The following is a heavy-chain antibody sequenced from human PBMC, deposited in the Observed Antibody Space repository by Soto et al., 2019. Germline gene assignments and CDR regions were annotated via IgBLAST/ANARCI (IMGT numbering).Heavy chain of an antibody. CDR2: ISGSGGNT. D-gene: IGHD6-13*01. CDR3: AKDQGSSWYEIDY. Sequence: QAPGKGLEWVSTISGSGGNTYYADSVKGRFTISRDNSKNTLYLQMNSLRAEDTAVYYCAKDQGSSWYEIDYWGQGTLVTVSS. J-gene: IGHJ4*02. V-gene: IGHV3-23*01.